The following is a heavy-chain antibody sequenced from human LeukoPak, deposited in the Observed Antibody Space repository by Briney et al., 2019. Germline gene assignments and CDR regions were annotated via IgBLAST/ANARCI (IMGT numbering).Heavy chain of an antibody. J-gene: IGHJ5*02. V-gene: IGHV3-23*01. CDR1: GFTFHDYA. CDR2: ITASGAGT. CDR3: AKNWLFGLAPNYFDP. D-gene: IGHD3/OR15-3a*01. Sequence: GGFLRLSCAASGFTFHDYAMTWVRQAPGKGLEWVSGITASGAGTYYADSVKGRFTISRDNFKDTLYLQLNSLRAEDTATYYCAKNWLFGLAPNYFDPWGQGTLVTVSS.